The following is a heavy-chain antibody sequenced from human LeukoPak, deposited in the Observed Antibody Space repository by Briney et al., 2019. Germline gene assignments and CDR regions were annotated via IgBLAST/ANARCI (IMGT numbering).Heavy chain of an antibody. D-gene: IGHD1-1*01. J-gene: IGHJ4*02. CDR3: ALTSSWNDDGGVYFDY. Sequence: ASVKVSCKASGYTFTNYGISWVRQAPGQGLEWMGWSNTNTGNPTYAQGFTGRFVFSLDTSVSTAYLQISSLQAEDTAVYYCALTSSWNDDGGVYFDYWGQGTLVTVSS. V-gene: IGHV7-4-1*02. CDR2: SNTNTGNP. CDR1: GYTFTNYG.